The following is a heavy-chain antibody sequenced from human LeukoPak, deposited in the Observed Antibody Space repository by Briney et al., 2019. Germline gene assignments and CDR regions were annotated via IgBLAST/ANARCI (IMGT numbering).Heavy chain of an antibody. CDR3: SSGYCTSCYIGLN. D-gene: IGHD2-2*02. CDR1: GFIFGDYA. J-gene: IGHJ4*02. Sequence: GGSLRLSCTASGFIFGDYAMSWVRQAPGKGLEWVGFIRSKTYGGTTEYAASVKGRFTISRDDSKSIAYLQLNSLKTEDTAVYYCSSGYCTSCYIGLNWGQGTLVTVSS. CDR2: IRSKTYGGTT. V-gene: IGHV3-49*04.